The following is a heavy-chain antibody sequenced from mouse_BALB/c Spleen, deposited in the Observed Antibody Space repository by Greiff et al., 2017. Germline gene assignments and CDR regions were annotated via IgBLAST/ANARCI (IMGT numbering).Heavy chain of an antibody. Sequence: VQLQESGPGLVAPSQSLSITCTVSGFSLTGYGVNWVRQPPGKGLEWLGMIWGDGSTDYNSALKSRLSISKDNAKSQLFLKMNSLQTDDTARGYWARDQGMITRAYWGQGTLVTVSA. CDR3: ARDQGMITRAY. CDR2: IWGDGST. D-gene: IGHD2-4*01. V-gene: IGHV2-6-7*01. J-gene: IGHJ3*01. CDR1: GFSLTGYG.